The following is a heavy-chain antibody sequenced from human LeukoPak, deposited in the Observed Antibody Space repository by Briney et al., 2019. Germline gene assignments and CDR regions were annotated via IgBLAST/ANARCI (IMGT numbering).Heavy chain of an antibody. V-gene: IGHV1-24*01. CDR1: GYTLTELS. CDR2: FDPEDGET. J-gene: IGHJ5*02. Sequence: ASVKVSCKVSGYTLTELSVHWVRQAPGKGLEWMGGFDPEDGETIYAQKFQGRVTMTEDTSTDTAYMELSSLRSEDTAVYYCATLLFDIVVVPAAIRFDPWGQGTLVTVSS. CDR3: ATLLFDIVVVPAAIRFDP. D-gene: IGHD2-2*01.